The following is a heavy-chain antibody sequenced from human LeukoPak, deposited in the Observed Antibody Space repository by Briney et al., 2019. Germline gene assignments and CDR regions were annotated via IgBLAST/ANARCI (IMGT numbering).Heavy chain of an antibody. CDR2: IYSGGST. D-gene: IGHD1-26*01. CDR3: AKDVQRGSSPTDY. CDR1: GFTVSSNY. J-gene: IGHJ4*02. Sequence: GGSLGLSCAASGFTVSSNYMSWVRQAPGKGLEWVSVIYSGGSTYYADSVKGRFTISRDNSKNSLYLQMNSLRAEDTAVYYCAKDVQRGSSPTDYWGQGTLVTVSS. V-gene: IGHV3-53*05.